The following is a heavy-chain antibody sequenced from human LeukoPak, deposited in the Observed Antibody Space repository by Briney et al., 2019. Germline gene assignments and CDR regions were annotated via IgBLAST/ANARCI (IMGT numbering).Heavy chain of an antibody. Sequence: ASVKVSCKAPGYTFSTYAMHWVRQAPGQSLEWMGWINTDNDNTMYSHKVQGRVTITKDTSASTAYMELSSLRSEDTAVYYCARGASSGWYFDYWGQGTLVTVSS. V-gene: IGHV1-3*04. CDR1: GYTFSTYA. CDR3: ARGASSGWYFDY. D-gene: IGHD6-19*01. CDR2: INTDNDNT. J-gene: IGHJ4*02.